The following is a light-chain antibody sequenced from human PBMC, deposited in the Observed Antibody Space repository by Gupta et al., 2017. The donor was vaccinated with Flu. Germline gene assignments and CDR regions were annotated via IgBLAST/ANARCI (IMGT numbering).Light chain of an antibody. J-gene: IGLJ3*02. CDR3: VAWDDTLSGPV. CDR2: NNH. CDR1: TSNVGSNS. Sequence: QSVMTQPPSASATPGQTVAISCSGSTSNVGSNSVHWYQRLPGTAPKLLIYNNHQRPSGVPDRFSGSKSGTSASLAISGLQSEDEAHYYCVAWDDTLSGPVFGGGTKVTVL. V-gene: IGLV1-44*01.